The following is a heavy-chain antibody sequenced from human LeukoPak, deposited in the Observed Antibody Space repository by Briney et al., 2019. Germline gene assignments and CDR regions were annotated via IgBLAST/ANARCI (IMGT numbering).Heavy chain of an antibody. Sequence: SETLSLTCSVSGDSISSYYWSWIRQPPGKGLEWIGYIYYSGSTNYNPSLKSRVTISVDTSKNQFSLKLSSVTAADTAVYYCARYSSSWDPYYFDYWGQGTLVTVSS. V-gene: IGHV4-59*01. CDR2: IYYSGST. J-gene: IGHJ4*02. CDR3: ARYSSSWDPYYFDY. D-gene: IGHD6-13*01. CDR1: GDSISSYY.